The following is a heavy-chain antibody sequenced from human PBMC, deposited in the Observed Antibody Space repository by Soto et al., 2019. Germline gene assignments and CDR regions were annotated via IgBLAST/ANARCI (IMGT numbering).Heavy chain of an antibody. CDR2: INHSGRV. J-gene: IGHJ5*01. CDR1: GGSFSGHS. D-gene: IGHD3-22*01. V-gene: IGHV4-34*01. CDR3: STRAYDTNGYYRFDP. Sequence: SETLSLTCAVYGGSFSGHSWTWIRQSPGKGLEWIGDINHSGRVNYSPSLKSRVTISLDTSKNQFSLTLSAVTAADTAMYYCSTRAYDTNGYYRFDPWGQGALVTVSS.